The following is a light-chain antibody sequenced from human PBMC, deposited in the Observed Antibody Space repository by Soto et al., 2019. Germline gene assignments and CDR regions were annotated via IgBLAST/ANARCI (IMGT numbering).Light chain of an antibody. CDR3: LLYYGGPGV. J-gene: IGLJ2*01. CDR2: STI. CDR1: TGAVTSGNY. Sequence: QTVVTQEPSLTVSPGGTITLTCASSTGAVTSGNYPNWFQQKPGQAPRALIYSTINKDSWTPARFSGSLLGGKAALTLSGVQPEDEAEYYCLLYYGGPGVFGGGTKVTVL. V-gene: IGLV7-43*01.